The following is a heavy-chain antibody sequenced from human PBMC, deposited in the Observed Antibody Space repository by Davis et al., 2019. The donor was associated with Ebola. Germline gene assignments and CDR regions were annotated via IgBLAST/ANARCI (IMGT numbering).Heavy chain of an antibody. D-gene: IGHD5-24*01. CDR2: IKQDGSEK. Sequence: GESLKISCAASGFTFSIYWMSWVRQAPGKGLEWVANIKQDGSEKYYVDSVKGRFTISRDNAKNSLYLQMNSLRAEDTAVYYCARDPIDGCYFDYWGQGTLVTVSS. V-gene: IGHV3-7*01. CDR3: ARDPIDGCYFDY. J-gene: IGHJ4*02. CDR1: GFTFSIYW.